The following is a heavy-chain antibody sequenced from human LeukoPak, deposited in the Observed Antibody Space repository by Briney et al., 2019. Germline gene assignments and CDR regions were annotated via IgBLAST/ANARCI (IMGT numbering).Heavy chain of an antibody. D-gene: IGHD3-16*01. V-gene: IGHV1-18*01. CDR1: GYTFTSYG. Sequence: PSVKVSCKASGYTFTSYGISWVRQAPGQGLEWMGWISAYNGNTNYAQKLQGRVTMTTDTSTSTACMELRSLRSDDTAVYYCARGDGRSDYGASAFDIWGQGTMVTVSS. CDR3: ARGDGRSDYGASAFDI. J-gene: IGHJ3*02. CDR2: ISAYNGNT.